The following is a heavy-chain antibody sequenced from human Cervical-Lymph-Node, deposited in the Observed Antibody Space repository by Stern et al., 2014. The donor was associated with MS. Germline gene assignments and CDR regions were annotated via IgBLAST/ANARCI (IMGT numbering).Heavy chain of an antibody. CDR2: IWYDGSNK. CDR1: GFIFSNSG. CDR3: ARDWDSSSPVYLDY. J-gene: IGHJ4*02. Sequence: VQLVESGGGVVQSGRSLRLSCAASGFIFSNSGMYWVRQAPGKGLEWVAFIWYDGSNKYYAESVKGRFTISRDNSNNTLYLQMNSLRAEDTAVYFCARDWDSSSPVYLDYWGQGTLVIVSS. V-gene: IGHV3-33*01. D-gene: IGHD6-13*01.